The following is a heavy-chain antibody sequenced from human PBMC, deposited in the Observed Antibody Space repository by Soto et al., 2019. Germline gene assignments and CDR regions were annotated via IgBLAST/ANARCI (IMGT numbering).Heavy chain of an antibody. D-gene: IGHD3-22*01. Sequence: SVKVSCKASGGTFSSYAISWVRQAPGQGLEWMGGIIPIFGTANYAQKFQGRVTITADESTSTAYMELSSLRSEDTAVYYCARVDYYDSSGYYYYFDYWGQGTLVTVSS. CDR1: GGTFSSYA. CDR3: ARVDYYDSSGYYYYFDY. J-gene: IGHJ4*02. CDR2: IIPIFGTA. V-gene: IGHV1-69*13.